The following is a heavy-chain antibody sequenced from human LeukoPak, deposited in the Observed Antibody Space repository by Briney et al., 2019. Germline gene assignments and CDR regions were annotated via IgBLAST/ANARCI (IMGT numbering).Heavy chain of an antibody. CDR1: GFTFSNAW. J-gene: IGHJ4*02. CDR3: TTTYYYDSSGYYLFDY. Sequence: TGGSLRLSCAASGFTFSNAWISWVRQAPGKGLEWVGRIKSKADGGTTDHAAPVKGRFTISRDDSKNTLYLQMNSLKTEDTAVYYCTTTYYYDSSGYYLFDYWGQGTLVTVSS. V-gene: IGHV3-15*01. CDR2: IKSKADGGTT. D-gene: IGHD3-22*01.